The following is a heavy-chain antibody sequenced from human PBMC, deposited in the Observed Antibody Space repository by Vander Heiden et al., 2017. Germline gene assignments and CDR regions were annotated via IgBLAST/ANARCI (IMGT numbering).Heavy chain of an antibody. CDR2: IYYSGST. D-gene: IGHD2-15*01. Sequence: QVQLQESGPGLVKPSQTLSLTCTVSGGSISSGGYYLSWIRQHPGKGLEWIGYIYYSGSTYYNPSLKSRVTISVDTSKNQFSLKLSSVTAADTAVYYCARDRAYCSGGSCHDWYFDLWGRGTLVTVSS. CDR1: GGSISSGGYY. V-gene: IGHV4-31*03. J-gene: IGHJ2*01. CDR3: ARDRAYCSGGSCHDWYFDL.